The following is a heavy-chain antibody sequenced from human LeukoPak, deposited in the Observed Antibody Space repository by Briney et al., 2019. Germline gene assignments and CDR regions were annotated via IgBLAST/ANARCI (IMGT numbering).Heavy chain of an antibody. D-gene: IGHD1-26*01. CDR3: ARDPYDSSGSYWFDP. CDR1: GFTFSSYA. J-gene: IGHJ5*02. V-gene: IGHV3-30*01. Sequence: PGGSLRLSCAASGFTFSSYAMHWVRQAPGKGLEWVAVISYDGSNKCYADSVKGRFTISRDNSKNTLYLQMNSLRAEDTAVYYCARDPYDSSGSYWFDPWGQGTLVSVSS. CDR2: ISYDGSNK.